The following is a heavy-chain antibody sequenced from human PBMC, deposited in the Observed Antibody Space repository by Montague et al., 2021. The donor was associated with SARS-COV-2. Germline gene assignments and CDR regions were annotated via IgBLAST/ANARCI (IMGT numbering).Heavy chain of an antibody. CDR3: ARDRDDGSGSFDC. D-gene: IGHD3-22*01. CDR1: GGSISTSSW. V-gene: IGHV4-4*02. CDR2: RYHDGRT. J-gene: IGHJ4*02. Sequence: SETLSLTCAVSGGSISTSSWWTWVRQPPGKGLQWIGERYHDGRTXXNPXXKSRVTMSLDKSKNQFSLNLTSVTAADTAIYYCARDRDDGSGSFDCWGPGTLVTVSS.